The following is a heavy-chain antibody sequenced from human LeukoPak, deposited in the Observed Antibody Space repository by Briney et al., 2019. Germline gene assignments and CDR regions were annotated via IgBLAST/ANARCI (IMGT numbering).Heavy chain of an antibody. CDR2: IYSGGRT. CDR1: GFTVSSNY. Sequence: GGSLRLSCAASGFTVSSNYMSWIRQAPGKGLEWVSVIYSGGRTDYADSVKGRFTISRDSSKNTVFLQMSSLRAEDTAVYYCARDRIGSIVRDYYYMDVWGKGTTVTVSS. J-gene: IGHJ6*03. CDR3: ARDRIGSIVRDYYYMDV. D-gene: IGHD3-16*02. V-gene: IGHV3-53*01.